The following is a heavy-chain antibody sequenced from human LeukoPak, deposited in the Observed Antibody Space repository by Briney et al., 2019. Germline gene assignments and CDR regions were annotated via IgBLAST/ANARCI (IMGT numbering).Heavy chain of an antibody. D-gene: IGHD3-10*01. V-gene: IGHV1-18*01. CDR3: ARGYGTGSYYFDY. Sequence: ASVKVSCKASGYTFTSYGISWVRQAPGQGLEWMGWISAYNGNTKYSQKFQGRVTITRDTSASTAYMELSSLRSEDTAVYYCARGYGTGSYYFDYWGQGTLVTVSS. J-gene: IGHJ4*02. CDR2: ISAYNGNT. CDR1: GYTFTSYG.